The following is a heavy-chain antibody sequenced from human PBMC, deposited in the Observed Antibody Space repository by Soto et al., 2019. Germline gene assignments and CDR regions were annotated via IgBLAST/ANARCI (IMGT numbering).Heavy chain of an antibody. CDR2: IYHSGST. D-gene: IGHD3-9*01. J-gene: IGHJ4*02. V-gene: IGHV4-30-2*01. Sequence: SETLSLTCAVSGGSISSGGYSWSWIRQPPGKGLEWIGYIYHSGSTYYNPSLKSRVTISVDRSKNQFSLRLNSVTAADTAVYFCVISSIEPPIFMSPFYYWGLLTLVTLSS. CDR3: VISSIEPPIFMSPFYY. CDR1: GGSISSGGYS.